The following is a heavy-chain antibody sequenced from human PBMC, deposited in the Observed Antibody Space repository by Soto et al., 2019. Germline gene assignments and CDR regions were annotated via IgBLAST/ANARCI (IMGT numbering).Heavy chain of an antibody. CDR2: IYYSGST. CDR1: GGSISSYY. V-gene: IGHV4-59*12. CDR3: VRSFILSGGSYKGLIRLHYFDT. J-gene: IGHJ4*02. Sequence: SETLSLTCTVSGGSISSYYWSWIRQPPGKGLEWIGYIYYSGSTNYNPSLKSRVTISVDTSKNEFSLNMDSVTAADTAIYYCVRSFILSGGSYKGLIRLHYFDTWGPGTLVTVSS. D-gene: IGHD3-3*01.